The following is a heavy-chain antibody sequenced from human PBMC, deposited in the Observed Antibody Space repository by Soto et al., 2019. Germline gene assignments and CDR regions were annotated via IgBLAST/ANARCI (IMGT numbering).Heavy chain of an antibody. Sequence: QVQLVQSGAEVKKPGASVKVSCKASGYTFTSYYMHWVRQAPGQGLEWMGIINPSGGSTSYAQKFQGRVTMTRDTSSSKVYMELSSLRSEDTAVYYCAAGEVVVAATNWGQGTLVTVSS. D-gene: IGHD2-15*01. CDR2: INPSGGST. J-gene: IGHJ4*02. V-gene: IGHV1-46*01. CDR1: GYTFTSYY. CDR3: AAGEVVVAATN.